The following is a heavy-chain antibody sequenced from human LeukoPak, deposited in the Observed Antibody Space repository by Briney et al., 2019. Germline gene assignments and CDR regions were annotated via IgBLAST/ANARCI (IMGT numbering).Heavy chain of an antibody. J-gene: IGHJ4*02. CDR1: GGSISSYY. V-gene: IGHV4-4*07. CDR3: ARDFLLQSEGLFDY. CDR2: FYISGST. D-gene: IGHD4-11*01. Sequence: PSETLSLTCTVSGGSISSYYWSWIRQPAEKGLEWIGRFYISGSTNYNPSLKSRVTMSVDTSKNQFSLRLNSVTAADTAVYYCARDFLLQSEGLFDYWGQGTLVTVYS.